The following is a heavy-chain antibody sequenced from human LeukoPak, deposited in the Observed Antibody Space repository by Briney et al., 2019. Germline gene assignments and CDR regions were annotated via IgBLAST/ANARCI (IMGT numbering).Heavy chain of an antibody. CDR2: ISGSGGST. CDR1: GFTFSSYW. V-gene: IGHV3-23*01. CDR3: AKRNPVNYFDY. D-gene: IGHD1-14*01. J-gene: IGHJ4*02. Sequence: GGSLRLSCAASGFTFSSYWMHWVRQAPGKGLEWVSAISGSGGSTYYADSVKGRFTISRDNSKNTLYLLMNSLRAEDTAVYYCAKRNPVNYFDYWGQGTLVTVSS.